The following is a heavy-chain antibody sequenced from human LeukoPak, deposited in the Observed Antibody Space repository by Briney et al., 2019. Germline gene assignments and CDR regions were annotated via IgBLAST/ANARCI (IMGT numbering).Heavy chain of an antibody. CDR1: GFTFGDYA. CDR2: INHSGST. D-gene: IGHD3-22*01. Sequence: GSLRLSCTASGFTFGDYAMSWFRQPPGKGLEWIGEINHSGSTNYNPSLKSRVTISVDTSKNQFSLKLSSVTAADTAEYYCARGSMITVPFDYWGQGTLVTVSS. V-gene: IGHV4-34*01. J-gene: IGHJ4*02. CDR3: ARGSMITVPFDY.